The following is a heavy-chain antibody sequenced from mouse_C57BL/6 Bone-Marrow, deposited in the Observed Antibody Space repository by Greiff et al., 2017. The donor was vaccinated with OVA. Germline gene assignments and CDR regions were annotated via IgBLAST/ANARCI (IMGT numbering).Heavy chain of an antibody. V-gene: IGHV5-4*01. CDR3: ARDWTNWDVEGFAY. D-gene: IGHD4-1*01. J-gene: IGHJ3*01. CDR1: GFTFSSYA. CDR2: ISDGGSYT. Sequence: EVKVVESGGGLVKPGGSLKLSCAASGFTFSSYAMSWVRQTPEKRLEWVATISDGGSYTYYPDNVKGRFTISRDNAKNNLYLQMSHLKSEDTAMYYCARDWTNWDVEGFAYWGQGTLVTVSA.